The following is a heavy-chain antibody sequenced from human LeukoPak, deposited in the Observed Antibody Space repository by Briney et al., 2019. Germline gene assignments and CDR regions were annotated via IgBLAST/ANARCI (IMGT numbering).Heavy chain of an antibody. CDR2: ISGSGGST. Sequence: GGSLRLSCAASGFTFSSYAMSWVRQAPGKGLEWVSAISGSGGSTYYADSVKGRFTISRDNSKNTPYLQMNSLRAEDTAVYYCAKDLLTMIVVGYFDYWGQGTLVTVSS. D-gene: IGHD3-22*01. CDR3: AKDLLTMIVVGYFDY. J-gene: IGHJ4*02. V-gene: IGHV3-23*01. CDR1: GFTFSSYA.